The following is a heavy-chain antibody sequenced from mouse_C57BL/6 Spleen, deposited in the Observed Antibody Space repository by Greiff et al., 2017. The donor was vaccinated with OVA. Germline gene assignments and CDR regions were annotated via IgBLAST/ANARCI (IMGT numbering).Heavy chain of an antibody. V-gene: IGHV1-81*01. D-gene: IGHD2-4*01. CDR2: IYPRSGNT. Sequence: QVQLQQSGAELARPGASVKLSCKASGYTFTSYGISWVKQRTGQGLEWIGEIYPRSGNTYYNEKFKGKATLTADKSSSTAYMELRSLTSEDSAVYFCAREGDYPGYFDVWGTGTTVTVSS. J-gene: IGHJ1*03. CDR1: GYTFTSYG. CDR3: AREGDYPGYFDV.